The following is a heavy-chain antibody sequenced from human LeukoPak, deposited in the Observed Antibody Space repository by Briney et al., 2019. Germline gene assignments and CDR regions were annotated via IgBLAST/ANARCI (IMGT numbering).Heavy chain of an antibody. J-gene: IGHJ4*02. D-gene: IGHD2-21*02. V-gene: IGHV2-5*02. CDR2: IYWDDDK. CDR3: AHLAYCGGDCYPDPYYFDY. CDR1: GFSLSTSGVG. Sequence: ESGPTLVNPTQTLTLTCTFSGFSLSTSGVGVGWIRQPPGKALEWLALIYWDDDKRYSPSLKSRLPITKDTSKNQVVLTMTNMDPVDTATYYCAHLAYCGGDCYPDPYYFDYWGQGTLVTVSS.